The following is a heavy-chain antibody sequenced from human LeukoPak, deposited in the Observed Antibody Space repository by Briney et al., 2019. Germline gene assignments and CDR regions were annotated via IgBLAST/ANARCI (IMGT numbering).Heavy chain of an antibody. V-gene: IGHV3-7*01. CDR2: IKQDGSEK. D-gene: IGHD2-2*01. J-gene: IGHJ4*02. CDR3: ARGGVVPAAPRY. CDR1: GFTFSSYW. Sequence: GSLRLSCAASGFTFSSYWMSRVRQAPGKVLEWVANIKQDGSEKYYVDSVKGRFTISRDNAKNSLYLQMNSLRAEDTAVYYCARGGVVPAAPRYWGQGTLVTVSS.